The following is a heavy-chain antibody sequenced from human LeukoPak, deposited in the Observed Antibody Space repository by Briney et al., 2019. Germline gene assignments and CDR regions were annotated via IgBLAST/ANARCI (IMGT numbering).Heavy chain of an antibody. Sequence: PGGSLRLSCAASGFTFSSYAMSWVRQAPGKGLEWVSSISGSGGSTDYAYSVKGRFTISRDNFKNTLNLQMNSLRAEDTAVYYCATRPGIAVAAPFDYWGQGTLVTVSS. D-gene: IGHD6-19*01. CDR2: ISGSGGST. J-gene: IGHJ4*02. CDR3: ATRPGIAVAAPFDY. V-gene: IGHV3-23*01. CDR1: GFTFSSYA.